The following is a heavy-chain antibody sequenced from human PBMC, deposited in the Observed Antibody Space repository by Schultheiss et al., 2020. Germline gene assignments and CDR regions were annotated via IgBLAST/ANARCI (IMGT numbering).Heavy chain of an antibody. CDR1: GGTFSSYA. D-gene: IGHD2-15*01. Sequence: SVKVSCKASGGTFSSYAISWVRQAPGQGLEWMGGIIPIFGTANYAQKFQGRVTITADESTSTAYMELSSLRAEDTAVYYCARVWCSGGSCYSKSYYYGMDVWGQGTTVTVSS. CDR2: IIPIFGTA. V-gene: IGHV1-69*13. J-gene: IGHJ6*02. CDR3: ARVWCSGGSCYSKSYYYGMDV.